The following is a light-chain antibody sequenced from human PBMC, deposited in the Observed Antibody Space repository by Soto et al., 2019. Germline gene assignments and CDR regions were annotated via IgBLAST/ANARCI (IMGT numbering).Light chain of an antibody. CDR3: QEYGNSPTWT. Sequence: EIVLTQSPGTLSLSPGERATLSCRASQSVSSNYLAWYQQKPGQAPRLLIYGASNKATGIPDRFSGSGSGTDFTLTISRLEPEDFALYYCQEYGNSPTWTFGQGTKVEIK. J-gene: IGKJ1*01. CDR2: GAS. CDR1: QSVSSNY. V-gene: IGKV3-20*01.